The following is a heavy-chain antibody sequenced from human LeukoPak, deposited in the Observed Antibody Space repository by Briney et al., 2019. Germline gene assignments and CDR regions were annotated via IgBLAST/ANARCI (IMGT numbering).Heavy chain of an antibody. CDR2: ISAYNGNT. D-gene: IGHD3-10*01. CDR3: ARDRRSRFGELLQNWFDP. V-gene: IGHV1-18*04. J-gene: IGHJ5*02. Sequence: ASVKVSCKASGYTFTSYGISWVRQAPGQGLEWMGWISAYNGNTNYAQKLQGRVTVTTDTSTSTAYMELRSLRSDDTAVYYCARDRRSRFGELLQNWFDPWGQGTLVTVSS. CDR1: GYTFTSYG.